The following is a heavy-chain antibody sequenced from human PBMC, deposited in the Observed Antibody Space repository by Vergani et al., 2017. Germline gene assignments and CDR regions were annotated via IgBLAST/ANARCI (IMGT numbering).Heavy chain of an antibody. V-gene: IGHV4-59*01. CDR3: ARASMYYYYYYMDV. Sequence: QVQLQESGPGLVKPSETLSLTCTVSGGSISSYYWSWIRQPPGKGLEWIGYIYYSGSTNYNPSLKSRVTISVDKSKNQFSLKLSSVTAADTAVYYCARASMYYYYYYMDVWGKGTTVTVSS. CDR1: GGSISSYY. CDR2: IYYSGST. J-gene: IGHJ6*03.